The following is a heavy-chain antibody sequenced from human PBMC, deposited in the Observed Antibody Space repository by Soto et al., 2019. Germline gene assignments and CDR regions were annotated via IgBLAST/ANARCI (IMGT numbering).Heavy chain of an antibody. CDR1: GGTFSNDA. D-gene: IGHD3-10*01. V-gene: IGHV1-69*01. CDR2: IIPIFGTT. Sequence: QEQLVQAGAEVKKPGSSVRISCRASGGTFSNDAVSWVRQAPGQGLQWRGVIIPIFGTTHYAQKFQGRVTITADESTATAYMELRSVTSEDTAVYYCATGLRTGNYGLDVWGQGTAVTVSS. J-gene: IGHJ6*02. CDR3: ATGLRTGNYGLDV.